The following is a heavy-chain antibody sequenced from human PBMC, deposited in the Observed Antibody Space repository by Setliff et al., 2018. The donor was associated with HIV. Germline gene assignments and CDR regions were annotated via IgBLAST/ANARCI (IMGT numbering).Heavy chain of an antibody. Sequence: ASVKVSCKASGYTFSRYGITWVRQAPGQGLEWMGWISASNGNTNYAQRFQGRVTMTTDTSTSTAYMELRSLRSDDTAVYYCARAGAEVTSHFDWWGQGTLVTVSS. J-gene: IGHJ4*02. CDR2: ISASNGNT. CDR1: GYTFSRYG. CDR3: ARAGAEVTSHFDW. V-gene: IGHV1-18*01. D-gene: IGHD2-21*02.